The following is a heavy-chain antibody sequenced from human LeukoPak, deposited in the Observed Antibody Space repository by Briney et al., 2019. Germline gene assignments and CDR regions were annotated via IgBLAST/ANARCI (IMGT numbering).Heavy chain of an antibody. Sequence: GASVKVSCKASGFTFTSSAMQWVRQARGQRLEWIGWIVVGSGNTNYAQKFQERVTITRDMSTSTAYMELSSLRSEDTAVYYCAAVGTTIFGVVNYYYYGMDVWGQGTTVTVSS. CDR2: IVVGSGNT. D-gene: IGHD3-3*01. V-gene: IGHV1-58*02. J-gene: IGHJ6*02. CDR1: GFTFTSSA. CDR3: AAVGTTIFGVVNYYYYGMDV.